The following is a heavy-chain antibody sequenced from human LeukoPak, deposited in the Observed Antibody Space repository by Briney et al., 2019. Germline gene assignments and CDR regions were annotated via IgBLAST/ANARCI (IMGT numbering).Heavy chain of an antibody. CDR2: IYYSGST. Sequence: SETLSLTCTVSGGSISSGGYYWSWIRQHPGKGLEWIGYIYYSGSTYHNPSLKSRVTISVDTSKNQFSLKLSSVTAADTAVYYCARKHSGYYDSSGFQYYFDYWGQGTLVTVSS. CDR1: GGSISSGGYY. J-gene: IGHJ4*02. CDR3: ARKHSGYYDSSGFQYYFDY. V-gene: IGHV4-31*03. D-gene: IGHD3-22*01.